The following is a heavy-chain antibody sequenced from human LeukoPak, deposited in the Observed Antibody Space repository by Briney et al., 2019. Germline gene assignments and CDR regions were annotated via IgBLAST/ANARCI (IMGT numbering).Heavy chain of an antibody. V-gene: IGHV4-30-2*01. D-gene: IGHD2-2*01. CDR2: IYHSGST. Sequence: SQTLSLTCTVSGGSISSGGYYWSWIRQPPGKGLEWIGYIYHSGSTYYNPSLKSRVTISVDRSKNQFSLKLSSVTAADTAVYYCARARVVPAAIVRKSGAFDYWGQGTLVTVSS. CDR1: GGSISSGGYY. CDR3: ARARVVPAAIVRKSGAFDY. J-gene: IGHJ4*02.